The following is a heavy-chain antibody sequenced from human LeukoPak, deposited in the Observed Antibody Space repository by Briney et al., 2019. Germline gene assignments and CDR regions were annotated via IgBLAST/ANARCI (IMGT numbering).Heavy chain of an antibody. Sequence: GGSLRLSCAASGFTFSSYWMSWVRQAPGKGLEWVANIKQDGSEKYYVDSVKGRFTISRDNARNSVNLQLNSLRVEDTALYYCARGRGWVDHWGQGTLVTVSS. CDR1: GFTFSSYW. V-gene: IGHV3-7*01. CDR3: ARGRGWVDH. D-gene: IGHD3-16*01. J-gene: IGHJ4*02. CDR2: IKQDGSEK.